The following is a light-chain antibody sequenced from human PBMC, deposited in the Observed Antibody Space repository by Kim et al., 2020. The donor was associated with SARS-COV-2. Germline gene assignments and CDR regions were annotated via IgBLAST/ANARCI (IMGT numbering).Light chain of an antibody. CDR3: NSRDSKDNVV. J-gene: IGLJ2*01. CDR2: GKN. V-gene: IGLV3-19*01. CDR1: SLRSYY. Sequence: VDLGQTVRITCQGHSLRSYYATWYQQKPGQAPIVVIYGKNNRPSGTPDRFSGSSSGNTASLTITGTQAGDEADYYCNSRDSKDNVVFGGGTQLTVL.